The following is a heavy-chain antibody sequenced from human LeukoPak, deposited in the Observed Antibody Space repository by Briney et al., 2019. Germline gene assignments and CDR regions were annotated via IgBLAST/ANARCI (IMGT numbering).Heavy chain of an antibody. CDR1: GYTFTSYY. Sequence: ASVKVPCKASGYTFTSYYMHWVRQAPGQGLEWMGIINPSGGSTSYAQKFQGRVTMTRDTSTSTVYMELSSLRSEDTAVYYCASPLPTYYYDSSGLFGAFDIWGQGTMVTVSS. V-gene: IGHV1-46*01. J-gene: IGHJ3*02. CDR3: ASPLPTYYYDSSGLFGAFDI. CDR2: INPSGGST. D-gene: IGHD3-22*01.